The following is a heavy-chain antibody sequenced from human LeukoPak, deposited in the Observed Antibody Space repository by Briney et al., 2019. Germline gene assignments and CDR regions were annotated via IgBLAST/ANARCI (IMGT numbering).Heavy chain of an antibody. CDR1: GFTFDDYA. V-gene: IGHV3-9*01. D-gene: IGHD2-15*01. CDR3: AKDLGSAITSALVLDV. J-gene: IGHJ6*02. CDR2: ITWNRDNI. Sequence: GRSLRLSCAASGFTFDDYAMHWVQQAPGKGLEWVSGITWNRDNIGYGDSVKGRFTISRDNVKNALYLQMNSLGPEDTALYYCAKDLGSAITSALVLDVWGQGTTVIVSS.